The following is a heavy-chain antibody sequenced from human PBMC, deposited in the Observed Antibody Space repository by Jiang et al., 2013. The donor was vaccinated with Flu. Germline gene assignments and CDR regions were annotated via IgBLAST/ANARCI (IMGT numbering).Heavy chain of an antibody. J-gene: IGHJ6*04. CDR3: AKGSTPASSYYYGMDV. CDR1: GFTFRTSW. Sequence: GGGLVQPGGSLRLSCETSGFTFRTSWMTWIRQAPGQGLEWVANINKDGSFKVSVDSVKGRFTISRDNARNALYLQMNSLRAEDTAVYYCAKGSTPASSYYYGMDVWGKGTTVTVSS. CDR2: INKDGSFK. V-gene: IGHV3-7*03. D-gene: IGHD1-14*01.